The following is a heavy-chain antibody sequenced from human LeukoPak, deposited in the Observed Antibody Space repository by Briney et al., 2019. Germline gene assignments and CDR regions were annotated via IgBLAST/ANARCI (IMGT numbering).Heavy chain of an antibody. V-gene: IGHV1-3*01. J-gene: IGHJ4*02. D-gene: IGHD5-18*01. Sequence: NAGNGNTKYSQKFQGRVTITRDTSASTAYMELSSLRSEDTAVYYCARDTPSGGYSYGYDYWGQGTLVTVSS. CDR2: NAGNGNT. CDR3: ARDTPSGGYSYGYDY.